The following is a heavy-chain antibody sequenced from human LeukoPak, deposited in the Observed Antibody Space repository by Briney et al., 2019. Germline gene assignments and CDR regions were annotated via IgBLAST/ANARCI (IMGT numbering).Heavy chain of an antibody. CDR3: AKDPGRAAGTYFQH. J-gene: IGHJ1*01. Sequence: PGGSLRLSCAASGFTFSSYGMHWVRQAPGKGLEWVAFIRYDGSNKYYADSVKGRFTISRDNSKNTLYLQMNSLRAEDTAVYYCAKDPGRAAGTYFQHWGQGTLVTVSS. V-gene: IGHV3-30*02. D-gene: IGHD6-13*01. CDR2: IRYDGSNK. CDR1: GFTFSSYG.